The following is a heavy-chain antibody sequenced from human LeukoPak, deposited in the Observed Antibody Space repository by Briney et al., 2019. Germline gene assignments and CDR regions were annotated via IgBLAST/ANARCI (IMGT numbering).Heavy chain of an antibody. D-gene: IGHD4-17*01. CDR1: GFTFSSYG. J-gene: IGHJ4*02. CDR2: ISYDGSNK. CDR3: AKQTVTSYFDY. V-gene: IGHV3-30*18. Sequence: GGSLRLSCAASGFTFSSYGMHWVRQAPGKGLEWVAVISYDGSNKYYADSVKGRFTISRDNSKNTLYLQMNSLRAEDTAVYYCAKQTVTSYFDYWGQGTLVTVSS.